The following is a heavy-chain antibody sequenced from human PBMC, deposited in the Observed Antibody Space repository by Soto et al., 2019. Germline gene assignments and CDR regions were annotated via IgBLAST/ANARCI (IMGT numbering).Heavy chain of an antibody. CDR2: MNPNSGNT. D-gene: IGHD3-16*01. CDR3: ARASPGDSYYYYYGMDV. J-gene: IGHJ6*02. CDR1: GYTFTSCD. V-gene: IGHV1-8*01. Sequence: ASVKVSCKASGYTFTSCDINWVRQATGQGLEWMGWMNPNSGNTGYAQKFQGRVTMTRNTSISTAYMELSSLRSEDTAVYYCARASPGDSYYYYYGMDVWGQGTTVTVSS.